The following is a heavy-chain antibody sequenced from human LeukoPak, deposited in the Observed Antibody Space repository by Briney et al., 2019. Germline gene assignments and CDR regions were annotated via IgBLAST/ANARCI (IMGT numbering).Heavy chain of an antibody. J-gene: IGHJ4*02. V-gene: IGHV3-23*01. CDR1: GFTFSSYA. CDR3: AKGKGSEAAHFDY. CDR2: ISGSSGST. D-gene: IGHD2-15*01. Sequence: GGSLRLSCATSGFTFSSYAMSWVRQAPGKGLEWVSAISGSSGSTYYADSVKGRFTISRDNSKNTLYLQMNSLRAEDTAVYYCAKGKGSEAAHFDYWGQGTLVTVSS.